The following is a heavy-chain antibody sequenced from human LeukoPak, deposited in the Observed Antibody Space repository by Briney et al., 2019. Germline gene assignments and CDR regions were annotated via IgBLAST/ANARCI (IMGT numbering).Heavy chain of an antibody. CDR2: IYPGDSDT. Sequence: GESLKISCKGSEYSFTSYWIGWVRQMPGKGLEWMGIIYPGDSDTRNNPPFQGQVTISADKSISTAYLQWTSLKASDTAMYYCARLGAPNRGDYWGQGTLVTVSS. CDR1: EYSFTSYW. J-gene: IGHJ4*02. V-gene: IGHV5-51*01. D-gene: IGHD2/OR15-2a*01. CDR3: ARLGAPNRGDY.